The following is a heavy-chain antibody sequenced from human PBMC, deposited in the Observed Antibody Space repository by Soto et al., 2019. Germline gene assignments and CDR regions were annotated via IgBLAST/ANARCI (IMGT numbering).Heavy chain of an antibody. Sequence: GASVKGSCKASGYTFTGYYMHLVRQAPGQGLEWMGWINPNSGGTNYAQKFQGWVTMTRDTSISTAYMELSRLRSDDTAVYYCARGGSSLDYYYGMDVWGQGTTVTVSS. CDR2: INPNSGGT. J-gene: IGHJ6*02. CDR3: ARGGSSLDYYYGMDV. V-gene: IGHV1-2*04. CDR1: GYTFTGYY.